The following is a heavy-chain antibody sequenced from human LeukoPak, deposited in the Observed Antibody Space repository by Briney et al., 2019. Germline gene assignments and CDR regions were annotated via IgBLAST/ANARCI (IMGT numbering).Heavy chain of an antibody. J-gene: IGHJ4*02. CDR2: IYYSGST. Sequence: SGTLSLTCTVSGGSISSGGYYWSWIRQHPGKGLEWIGYIYYSGSTYYNPSLKSRVTISVDTSKNQFSLKLSSVTAADTAVYYCARGHRGSFDYWGQGTLVTVSS. CDR3: ARGHRGSFDY. D-gene: IGHD5-12*01. CDR1: GGSISSGGYY. V-gene: IGHV4-31*03.